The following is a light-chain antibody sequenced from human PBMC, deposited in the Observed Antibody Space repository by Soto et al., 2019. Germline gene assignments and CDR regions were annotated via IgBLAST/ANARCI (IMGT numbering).Light chain of an antibody. V-gene: IGKV1-5*03. J-gene: IGKJ1*01. Sequence: IQMTQSPSTLSASVGDRFTIICRASQSISSWLAWYQQKPGKAPKLLIYKASSLESGVPSRFSGSGSGTEFTLTISSLQPDDFATYYCQQYNTYWTLSQGTKVDIK. CDR2: KAS. CDR3: QQYNTYWT. CDR1: QSISSW.